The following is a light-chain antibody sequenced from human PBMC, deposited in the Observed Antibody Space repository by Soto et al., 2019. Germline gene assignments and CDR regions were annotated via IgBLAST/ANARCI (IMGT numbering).Light chain of an antibody. CDR1: SSDVGGYNS. Sequence: QSVLTQPASVSGSPGQSITISCTGTSSDVGGYNSVSWYQQHPGKAPKLMIYDVSNRPSGVSNRFSGSKSGNTASLTISGLQAEDEADYYCSSYTSSSTLVVFGGGTTLTVL. J-gene: IGLJ2*01. V-gene: IGLV2-14*01. CDR3: SSYTSSSTLVV. CDR2: DVS.